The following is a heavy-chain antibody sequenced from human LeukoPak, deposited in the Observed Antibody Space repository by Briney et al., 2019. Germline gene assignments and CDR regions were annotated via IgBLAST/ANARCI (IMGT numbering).Heavy chain of an antibody. CDR1: GGSISSYY. Sequence: SETLSLTCTVSGGSISSYYWSWIRQPPGKGLEWIGYIYYSGSTNYNPSLESRVTISVDTSKNQFSLKLSSVTAADTAVYYCARTIIAVAGTFEFDYWGQGTLVTVSS. J-gene: IGHJ4*02. CDR3: ARTIIAVAGTFEFDY. CDR2: IYYSGST. D-gene: IGHD6-19*01. V-gene: IGHV4-59*08.